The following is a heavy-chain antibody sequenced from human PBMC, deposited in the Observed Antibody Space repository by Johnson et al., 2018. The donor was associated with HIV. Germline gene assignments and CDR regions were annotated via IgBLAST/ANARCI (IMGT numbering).Heavy chain of an antibody. D-gene: IGHD6-6*01. CDR2: ISSDGSDK. J-gene: IGHJ3*02. CDR3: ARDLPAIAARPGGAFDI. CDR1: GFTFSSYA. V-gene: IGHV3-30*03. Sequence: QVQLVESGGGVVQPGRSLRLSCAASGFTFSSYAMDWVRQAPGKGLEWVAVISSDGSDKYYADSVKGRFTISRDNSKNSLYLQMNSLRAEDTAVYYCARDLPAIAARPGGAFDIWGQGTMVTVSS.